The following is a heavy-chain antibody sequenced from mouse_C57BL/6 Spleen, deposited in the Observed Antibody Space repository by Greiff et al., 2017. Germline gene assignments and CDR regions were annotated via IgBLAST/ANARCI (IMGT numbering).Heavy chain of an antibody. Sequence: EVQLQESGGGLVQPGGSLSLSCAASGFTFTDYYMSWVRQPPGKALEWLGFIRNKANGYTSEYSASVKGRFTSSRANSQSILYLQMNALGAEDSATYYCARLYGNYGWYFDVWGTGTTVTVSS. J-gene: IGHJ1*03. CDR2: IRNKANGYTS. V-gene: IGHV7-3*01. CDR3: ARLYGNYGWYFDV. CDR1: GFTFTDYY. D-gene: IGHD2-1*01.